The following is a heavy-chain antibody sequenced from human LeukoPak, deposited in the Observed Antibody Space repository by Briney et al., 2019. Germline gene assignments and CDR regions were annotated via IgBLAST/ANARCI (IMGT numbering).Heavy chain of an antibody. V-gene: IGHV4-34*01. CDR1: GGSFSGYY. CDR2: INHSGST. J-gene: IGHJ4*02. CDR3: ARWSPYDSSGYYSDY. D-gene: IGHD3-22*01. Sequence: SETLSLTCAVYGGSFSGYYWSWIRQPPGEGLEWIGEINHSGSTNYNPSLKSRVTISVDTSKNQFSLKLSSVTAADTAVYYCARWSPYDSSGYYSDYWGQGTLVTVSS.